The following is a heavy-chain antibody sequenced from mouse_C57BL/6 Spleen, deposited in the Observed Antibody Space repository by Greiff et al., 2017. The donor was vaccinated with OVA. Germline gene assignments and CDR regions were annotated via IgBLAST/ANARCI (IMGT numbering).Heavy chain of an antibody. CDR2: IDPSDSYT. V-gene: IGHV1-69*01. J-gene: IGHJ2*01. D-gene: IGHD2-2*01. CDR3: AREGLRRYYFDY. CDR1: GYTFTSYW. Sequence: QVQLQQPGAELVMPGASVKLSCKASGYTFTSYWMHWVKQRPGQGLEWIGEIDPSDSYTNYNQKFKGKSTLTVDKSSSTAYMQLSSLTSEDSAVYYCAREGLRRYYFDYWGQGTTLTVSS.